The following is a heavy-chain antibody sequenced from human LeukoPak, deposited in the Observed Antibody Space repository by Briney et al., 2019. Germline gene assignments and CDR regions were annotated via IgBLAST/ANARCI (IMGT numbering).Heavy chain of an antibody. J-gene: IGHJ4*02. V-gene: IGHV4-59*01. CDR2: IYYSGST. CDR3: ARGGGSFDY. D-gene: IGHD1-26*01. CDR1: GVSFSGYY. Sequence: SETLSLTCAVYGVSFSGYYWSWIRQPPGKGLEWIGYIYYSGSTNYNPSLKSRVTISVDTSKNQFSLKLSSVTAADTAVYYCARGGGSFDYWGQGTLVTVSS.